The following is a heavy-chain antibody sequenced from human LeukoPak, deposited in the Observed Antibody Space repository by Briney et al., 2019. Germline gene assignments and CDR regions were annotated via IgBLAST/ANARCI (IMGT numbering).Heavy chain of an antibody. V-gene: IGHV3-74*01. J-gene: IGHJ4*02. CDR3: VSSYCSGGSCYSASGY. CDR1: GFTFSSYW. CDR2: INNDGSST. Sequence: GGSLRLSCAASGFTFSSYWMHWVRQAPGKGLVWVSRINNDGSSTSYADSVKGRFTISRDNAKNTPYLQMNSLRAEDTAVYYCVSSYCSGGSCYSASGYWGQGTLVTVSS. D-gene: IGHD2-15*01.